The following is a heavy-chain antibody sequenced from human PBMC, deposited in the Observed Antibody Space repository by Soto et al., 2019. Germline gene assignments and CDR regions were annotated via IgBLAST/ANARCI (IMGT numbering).Heavy chain of an antibody. CDR3: ARDQYFYDTPESPLYYFDY. CDR1: GFTFSDYY. J-gene: IGHJ4*02. CDR2: ISSSGSTI. Sequence: GGSLRLSCAASGFTFSDYYMSWIRQAPGKGLEWVSYISSSGSTIYYADSVKGRFTISRDNAKNSLYLQMNSLRAEDTAVYYCARDQYFYDTPESPLYYFDYWGQGTLVTVSS. D-gene: IGHD3-22*01. V-gene: IGHV3-11*01.